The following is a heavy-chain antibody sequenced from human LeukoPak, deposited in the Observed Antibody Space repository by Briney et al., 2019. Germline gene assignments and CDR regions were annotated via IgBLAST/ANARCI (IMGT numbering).Heavy chain of an antibody. D-gene: IGHD3-22*01. Sequence: SETPSLTCTVSGVSISTYYWTWIRHPPGKGLEWIGNIDYSGNTKYNPSLKSRVTISVDTSKNHFSLKLSSVTAADTAVYYCARWYYDSSGYRYFDYWGQGTLVIVSS. V-gene: IGHV4-59*12. CDR3: ARWYYDSSGYRYFDY. CDR1: GVSISTYY. J-gene: IGHJ4*02. CDR2: IDYSGNT.